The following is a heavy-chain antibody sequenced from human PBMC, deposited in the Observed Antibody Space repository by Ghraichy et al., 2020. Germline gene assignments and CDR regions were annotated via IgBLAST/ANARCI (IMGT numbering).Heavy chain of an antibody. J-gene: IGHJ6*02. CDR3: ARDRRLAAAGPNWYYYYGMDV. V-gene: IGHV1-46*01. CDR2: INPSGGST. D-gene: IGHD6-13*01. CDR1: GYTFTSYY. Sequence: ASVKVSCKASGYTFTSYYMHWVRQAPGQGLEWMGIINPSGGSTSYAQKFQGRVTMTRDTSTSTVYMELSSLRSEDTAVYYCARDRRLAAAGPNWYYYYGMDVWGQGTTVTVSS.